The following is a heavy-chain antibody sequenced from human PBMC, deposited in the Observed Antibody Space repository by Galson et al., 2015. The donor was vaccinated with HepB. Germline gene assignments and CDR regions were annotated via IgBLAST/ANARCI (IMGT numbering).Heavy chain of an antibody. CDR2: IYYSGST. CDR3: ARDGEYYGMDV. Sequence: ETLSLTCTVSGGSISSYYWSWIRQPPGKGLEWIGYIYYSGSTNYNPSLKSRVTISVDTSKNQFSLKLSSVTAADTAVYYCARDGEYYGMDVWGQGTTATVSS. D-gene: IGHD7-27*01. J-gene: IGHJ6*02. CDR1: GGSISSYY. V-gene: IGHV4-59*01.